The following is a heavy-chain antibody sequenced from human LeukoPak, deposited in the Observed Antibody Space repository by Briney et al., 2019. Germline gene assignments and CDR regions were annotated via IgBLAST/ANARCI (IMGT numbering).Heavy chain of an antibody. D-gene: IGHD5-18*01. J-gene: IGHJ4*02. Sequence: GGSLRLSCAASGFTFSSYEMNWVRQAPGKGLEWVSYISSSGSTIYYADSVKGRFTISRDNSKNTLYLQMNSLRAEDTAVYYCARDWGGYSYGLDYWGQGTLVTVSS. CDR2: ISSSGSTI. CDR1: GFTFSSYE. CDR3: ARDWGGYSYGLDY. V-gene: IGHV3-48*03.